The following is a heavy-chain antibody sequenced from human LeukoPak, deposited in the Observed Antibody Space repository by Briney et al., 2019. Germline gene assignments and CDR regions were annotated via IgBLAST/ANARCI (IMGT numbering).Heavy chain of an antibody. D-gene: IGHD3-9*01. CDR1: GFTFSSYA. Sequence: GGSLRLSCAASGFTFSSYAMSWVRQAPGKGLEWVSAISGSGGSTYYADSVKGRFTISRDNSKNTLYLQMNSLRAEDTAVYYCAPDIRYFDWLLSDQPQGYYYGMDVWGQGTTVTVSS. V-gene: IGHV3-23*01. CDR3: APDIRYFDWLLSDQPQGYYYGMDV. CDR2: ISGSGGST. J-gene: IGHJ6*02.